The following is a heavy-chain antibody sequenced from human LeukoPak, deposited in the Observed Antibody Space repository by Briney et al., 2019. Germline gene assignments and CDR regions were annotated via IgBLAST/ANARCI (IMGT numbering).Heavy chain of an antibody. V-gene: IGHV3-23*01. CDR2: ISGDGLGT. Sequence: GGSLRLSCAASEFTFGDYDMSWVRQTLGKGLEWVSSISGDGLGTWYADSVRGRFTISRDKPRNTLYLQLNSLRVDDTAVYYCAKGPNFGTWRALDYWGQGSLVTVSS. CDR1: EFTFGDYD. CDR3: AKGPNFGTWRALDY. J-gene: IGHJ4*02. D-gene: IGHD6-13*01.